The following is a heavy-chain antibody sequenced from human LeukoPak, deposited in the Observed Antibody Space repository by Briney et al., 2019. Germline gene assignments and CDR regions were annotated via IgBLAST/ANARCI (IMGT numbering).Heavy chain of an antibody. CDR1: GGSISSYY. J-gene: IGHJ4*02. CDR2: IYYGGST. V-gene: IGHV4-59*01. CDR3: ARGKVGATPDY. Sequence: SETLSLTCTVSGGSISSYYWSWVRQPPGKGLEWIGYIYYGGSTNYNPSLKCRVTISVDTSKNQFSLKLSSVTAADTAVYYCARGKVGATPDYWGQGTLVTVSS. D-gene: IGHD1-26*01.